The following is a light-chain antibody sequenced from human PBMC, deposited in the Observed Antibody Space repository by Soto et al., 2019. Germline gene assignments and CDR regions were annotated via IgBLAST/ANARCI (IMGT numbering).Light chain of an antibody. V-gene: IGKV1-39*01. CDR3: QQYGSSPLT. CDR1: QRISYY. Sequence: DIQMTQSPSSLSASVGDRVTITCRASQRISYYLNWFQQKPGRAPKLLIYAASSLQSGVPSRFSGSGSGTDFTLTISRLDPEDFAVYYCQQYGSSPLTFGGGTKVDNK. CDR2: AAS. J-gene: IGKJ4*01.